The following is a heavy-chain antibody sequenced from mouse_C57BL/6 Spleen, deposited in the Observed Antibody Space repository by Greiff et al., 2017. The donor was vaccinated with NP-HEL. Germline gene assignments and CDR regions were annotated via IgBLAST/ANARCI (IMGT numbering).Heavy chain of an antibody. V-gene: IGHV14-4*01. CDR2: IDPENGDT. CDR1: GFNIKDDY. Sequence: VQLQQSGAELVRPGASVKLSCTASGFNIKDDYMHWVKQRPEQGLEWIGWIDPENGDTEYASKFQGKATITADTSSNTAYLQLSSLTSEDTAVYYCTTRARDSSGYLAWFAYWGQGTLVTVSA. CDR3: TTRARDSSGYLAWFAY. D-gene: IGHD3-2*02. J-gene: IGHJ3*01.